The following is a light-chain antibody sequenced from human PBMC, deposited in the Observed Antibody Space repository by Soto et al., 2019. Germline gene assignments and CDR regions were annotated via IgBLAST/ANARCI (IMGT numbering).Light chain of an antibody. CDR2: GAS. V-gene: IGKV3-15*01. CDR1: ESVNSN. J-gene: IGKJ1*01. CDR3: QQYNSWPRT. Sequence: EIVMTLSAATLSVSPGERSTLSCMSSESVNSNLAWYPQKPGQAPRLLIYGASSRATGIPARFSGSGSGTEFTLTITSLQSEDFAVYYCQQYNSWPRTFGQGTKVDI.